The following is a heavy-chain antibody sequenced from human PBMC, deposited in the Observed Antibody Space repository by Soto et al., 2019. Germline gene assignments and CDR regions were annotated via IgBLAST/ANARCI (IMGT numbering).Heavy chain of an antibody. Sequence: GASVKVSCTASGYTFTIYAMHWVRQAPGQGLEWMGWISAYNGNTNYAQKLQGRVTMTTDTSTSTAYMELRSLRSDDTAVYYCARESSSSCHDYWGQGTLVTVSS. V-gene: IGHV1-18*01. CDR2: ISAYNGNT. CDR3: ARESSSSCHDY. J-gene: IGHJ4*02. D-gene: IGHD6-13*01. CDR1: GYTFTIYA.